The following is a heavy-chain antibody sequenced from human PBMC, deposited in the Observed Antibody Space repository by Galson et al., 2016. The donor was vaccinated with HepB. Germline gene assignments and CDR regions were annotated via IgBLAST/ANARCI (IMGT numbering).Heavy chain of an antibody. CDR1: GFTFSTYA. CDR3: ARSKGYYYYAMDV. CDR2: ISFDGSNK. V-gene: IGHV3-30-3*01. Sequence: SLRLSCAASGFTFSTYAMHWVRQAPGKGLEWVAGISFDGSNKYYADSVKGRFTISRDNSKNTLYLQMNSLRPEDTAVHYCARSKGYYYYAMDVWCQGTTVTVSS. J-gene: IGHJ6*02.